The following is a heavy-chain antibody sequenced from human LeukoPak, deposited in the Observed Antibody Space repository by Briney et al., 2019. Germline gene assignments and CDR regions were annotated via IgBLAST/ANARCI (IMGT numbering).Heavy chain of an antibody. Sequence: GRSLRLSCAASGFTFSSFGMHWVRQAPGKGLEWVAFIRFDESDKFYADSVKGRFTISRDISKNTLFLEMNGLRVDDTALYYCVKDNPVCESWGQGTLVIVSS. CDR1: GFTFSSFG. D-gene: IGHD2-21*01. CDR3: VKDNPVCES. V-gene: IGHV3-30*02. J-gene: IGHJ5*02. CDR2: IRFDESDK.